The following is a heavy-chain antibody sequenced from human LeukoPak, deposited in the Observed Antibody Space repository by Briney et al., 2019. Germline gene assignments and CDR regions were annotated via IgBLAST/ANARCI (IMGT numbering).Heavy chain of an antibody. CDR2: ISYDGSNK. CDR3: AKVEERAAAGL. CDR1: GFTVSSNY. J-gene: IGHJ4*02. D-gene: IGHD6-13*01. Sequence: GGSLRLSCAVSGFTVSSNYMSWVRQAPGKGLEWVAVISYDGSNKYYADSVKGRFTISRDNSKNTLYLQMNSLRAEDTAVYYCAKVEERAAAGLWGQGTLVTVSS. V-gene: IGHV3-30*18.